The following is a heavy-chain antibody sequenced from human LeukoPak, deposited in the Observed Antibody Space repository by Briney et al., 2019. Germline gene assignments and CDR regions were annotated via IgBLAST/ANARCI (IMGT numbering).Heavy chain of an antibody. D-gene: IGHD3-10*01. Sequence: SETLSLTCTVSGGSISSSSYYWGWIRQPSGKGLECIASVHYSGTTYYNPSLKSRLTISVDMSNNQFSLKLSSVTAADTAVYYCARDSGGAYPPYYFDYWGQGTLVTVSS. CDR3: ARDSGGAYPPYYFDY. CDR1: GGSISSSSYY. J-gene: IGHJ4*02. V-gene: IGHV4-39*07. CDR2: VHYSGTT.